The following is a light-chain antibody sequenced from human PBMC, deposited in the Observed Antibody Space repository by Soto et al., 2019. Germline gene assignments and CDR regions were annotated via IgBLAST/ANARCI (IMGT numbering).Light chain of an antibody. CDR3: QSSDTSGTYWV. CDR1: ALPKQF. J-gene: IGLJ3*02. V-gene: IGLV3-25*03. Sequence: SYELTQPPSVSVSPGQTARIPCSGDALPKQFAYWYQQKAGQAPILVIYKDTEEASGIPERFSGSSSGTTATLIISGVRPEDEADYYCQSSDTSGTYWVFGGGTKLTVL. CDR2: KDT.